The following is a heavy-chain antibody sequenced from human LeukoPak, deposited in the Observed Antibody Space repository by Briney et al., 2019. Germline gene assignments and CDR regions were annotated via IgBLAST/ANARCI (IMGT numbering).Heavy chain of an antibody. CDR3: AKDRAVRAMAKYYFDY. Sequence: GGSLRLSCAASGFTFSSYGMHWVRQAPGKGLEWVAVISYDGSNKYYADSVKGRFTISRDNSKNTLYLQMNSLRAEDTAVYYCAKDRAVRAMAKYYFDYWGQGTLVTVFS. V-gene: IGHV3-30*18. CDR1: GFTFSSYG. J-gene: IGHJ4*02. CDR2: ISYDGSNK. D-gene: IGHD3-10*01.